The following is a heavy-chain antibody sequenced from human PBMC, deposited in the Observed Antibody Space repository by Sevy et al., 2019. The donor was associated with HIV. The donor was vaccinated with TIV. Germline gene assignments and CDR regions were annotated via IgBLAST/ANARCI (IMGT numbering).Heavy chain of an antibody. J-gene: IGHJ3*01. CDR1: GYRLFNNW. CDR3: ATGAHLPFDAFHV. Sequence: GESLKISCQGSGYRLFNNWVAWVRQMPGKGLEWMGMIYPGNSDTRYSPPFQGQVTISADNSIGTAYLQWSSLRASDTAIYFCATGAHLPFDAFHVWGQGTKVTVSS. V-gene: IGHV5-51*01. CDR2: IYPGNSDT. D-gene: IGHD1-1*01.